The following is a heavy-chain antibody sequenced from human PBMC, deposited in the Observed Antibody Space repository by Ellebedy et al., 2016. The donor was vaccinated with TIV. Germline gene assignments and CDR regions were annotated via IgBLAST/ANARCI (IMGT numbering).Heavy chain of an antibody. Sequence: PGGSLRLSCAASEFTFSSYWIHWVRQTPGKGLVWVARISPDGRGTSYADSVKGRFTISRDNAKNSLYLQMNSLRAEDTAVYYCVRDSVSGWNNFHYWGQGSLVTVSS. CDR3: VRDSVSGWNNFHY. V-gene: IGHV3-74*01. CDR1: EFTFSSYW. J-gene: IGHJ4*02. CDR2: ISPDGRGT. D-gene: IGHD6-19*01.